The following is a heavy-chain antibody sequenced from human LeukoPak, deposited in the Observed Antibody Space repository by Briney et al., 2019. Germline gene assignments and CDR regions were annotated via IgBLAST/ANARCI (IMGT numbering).Heavy chain of an antibody. CDR1: GFTVSSNY. J-gene: IGHJ3*02. D-gene: IGHD3-16*01. CDR3: ASDYEYAKFHDAFDI. Sequence: PGGSLRLSCAASGFTVSSNYMSWVRQAPGKGLEWVSVIYTDGTTHYADSVKGRFTISRDNAKNSLYLQMNSLRAEDTAVYYCASDYEYAKFHDAFDIWGQGTMVTVSS. V-gene: IGHV3-66*01. CDR2: IYTDGTT.